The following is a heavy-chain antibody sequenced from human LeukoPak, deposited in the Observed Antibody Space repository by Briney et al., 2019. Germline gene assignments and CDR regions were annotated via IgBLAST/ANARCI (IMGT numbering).Heavy chain of an antibody. D-gene: IGHD5-18*01. CDR2: ISWNSGSI. J-gene: IGHJ5*02. V-gene: IGHV3-9*01. CDR1: GFTFDDYA. CDR3: AKDMGIQLWSNWFDP. Sequence: GGSLRLSCAASGFTFDDYAMHWVRQAPGKGLEWVSGISWNSGSIGYADSVKGRFTISRDNAKNSLYLQMNSLRAEDTALYYCAKDMGIQLWSNWFDPWGQGTLVTVSS.